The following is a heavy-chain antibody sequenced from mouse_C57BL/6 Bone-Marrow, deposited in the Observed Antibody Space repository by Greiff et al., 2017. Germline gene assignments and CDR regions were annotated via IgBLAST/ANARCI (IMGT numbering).Heavy chain of an antibody. D-gene: IGHD2-3*01. CDR1: GFTFSSYA. Sequence: EVQRVESGEGLVKPGGSLKLSCAASGFTFSSYAMSWVRQTPEKRLEWVAYISSGGDYIYYADTVKGRFTISRDNARNTLYLQMSSLKSEDTAMYYCTREILDGYLDYWGQGTTLTVSS. CDR3: TREILDGYLDY. J-gene: IGHJ2*01. V-gene: IGHV5-9-1*02. CDR2: ISSGGDYI.